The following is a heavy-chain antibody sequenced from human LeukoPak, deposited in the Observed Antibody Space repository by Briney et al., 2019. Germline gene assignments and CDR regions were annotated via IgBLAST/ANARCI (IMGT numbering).Heavy chain of an antibody. CDR2: INSDGSST. J-gene: IGHJ4*02. D-gene: IGHD1-26*01. CDR3: ARELYSGSYYGVDY. V-gene: IGHV3-74*01. CDR1: GFTFSSYW. Sequence: PGGSLRLSCAASGFTFSSYWMHWVRQAPGKRLVWVSRINSDGSSTSYADSVKGRFTISRDNAKNTLYLQMNSLRAEDTAVYYCARELYSGSYYGVDYWGQGTLVTVSS.